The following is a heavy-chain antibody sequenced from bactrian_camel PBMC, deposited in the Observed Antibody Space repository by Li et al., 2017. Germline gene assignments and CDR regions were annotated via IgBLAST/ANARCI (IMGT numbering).Heavy chain of an antibody. CDR1: AYTYKAYC. V-gene: IGHV3S26*01. CDR2: IDHDGSST. J-gene: IGHJ6*01. CDR3: AATEWIGNTAVFCAADFVY. D-gene: IGHD4*01. Sequence: VQLVESGGGSVQAGGSMRLSCTASHAYTYKAYCMAWFRQAPGKEREGVAHIDHDGSSTSYADSVKGRFTISADNTMNTLYLQMNSLKPEDTGTYYCAATEWIGNTAVFCAADFVYWGQGTQV.